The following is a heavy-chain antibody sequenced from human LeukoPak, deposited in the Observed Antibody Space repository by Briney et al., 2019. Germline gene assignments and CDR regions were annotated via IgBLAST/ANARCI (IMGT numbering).Heavy chain of an antibody. V-gene: IGHV3-23*01. CDR3: AIHPYYDSSGYPYYFDY. CDR2: ISGSGGST. J-gene: IGHJ4*02. CDR1: GFTFSFYA. Sequence: GGSLRVSCAASGFTFSFYAMSWVRQAPGKGLEWVSAISGSGGSTYYADSVKGRFTISRDNSKNTLYLQMNSLRAEDTAVYYCAIHPYYDSSGYPYYFDYWGQGTLATVSS. D-gene: IGHD3-22*01.